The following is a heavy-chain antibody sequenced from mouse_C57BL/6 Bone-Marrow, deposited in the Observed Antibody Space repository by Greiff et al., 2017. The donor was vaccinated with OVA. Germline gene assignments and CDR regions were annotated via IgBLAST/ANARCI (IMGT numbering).Heavy chain of an antibody. Sequence: QVQLKQPGAELVRPGTSVKLSCKASGYTFTSYWMHWVQQRPGQGLEWIGVIDPSDSYTNYNQKLKGKATLTVDTSSSTAYMQLSSLTSEDSAVYYCARDIGDGYFDYWGQGTTLTVSS. CDR3: ARDIGDGYFDY. V-gene: IGHV1-59*01. CDR1: GYTFTSYW. J-gene: IGHJ2*01. CDR2: IDPSDSYT. D-gene: IGHD2-3*01.